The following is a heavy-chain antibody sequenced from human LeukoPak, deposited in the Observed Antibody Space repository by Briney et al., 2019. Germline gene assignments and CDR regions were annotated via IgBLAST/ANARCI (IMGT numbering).Heavy chain of an antibody. D-gene: IGHD6-13*01. CDR1: GFXLRSYW. CDR2: IKQDGRES. V-gene: IGHV3-7*05. J-gene: IGHJ4*02. CDR3: ARDLSIAAAGIDFDY. Sequence: GGSLRLSCAASGFXLRSYWMSWVRQAPGKGLEWVANIKQDGRESYYVDSVKGRFTISRDNAKNSLYLQMNSLRAEDTAVYYCARDLSIAAAGIDFDYWGQGTLVTVSS.